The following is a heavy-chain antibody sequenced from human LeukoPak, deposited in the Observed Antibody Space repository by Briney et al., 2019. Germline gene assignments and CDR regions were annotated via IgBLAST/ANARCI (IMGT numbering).Heavy chain of an antibody. D-gene: IGHD5-18*01. CDR3: AKAIGTEYTYAFDY. CDR1: GFTFSSYG. Sequence: GGSLRLSCAASGFTFSSYGMRWVRQAPGKGLEWVAFIRYDGSNKYYADSVKGRFTVSRDISKNTLSLQMNSLRAEDTAVYYCAKAIGTEYTYAFDYWGQGTLVTVSS. J-gene: IGHJ4*02. CDR2: IRYDGSNK. V-gene: IGHV3-30*02.